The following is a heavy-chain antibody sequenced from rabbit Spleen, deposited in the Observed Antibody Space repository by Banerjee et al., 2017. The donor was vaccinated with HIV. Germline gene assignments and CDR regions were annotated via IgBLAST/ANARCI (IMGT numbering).Heavy chain of an antibody. D-gene: IGHD4-1*01. CDR3: ARDLDDVIGWNFGW. CDR2: IDTGNSIR. J-gene: IGHJ3*01. V-gene: IGHV1S40*01. CDR1: GIDFSRDYY. Sequence: EESGGGLVKPGASLTLTCTASGIDFSRDYYMCWVRQAPGKGLEWIACIDTGNSIRWYGSWAKGRFTISKTSSTTVTLQMTSLTGADTATYFCARDLDDVIGWNFGWWGQGTLVTVS.